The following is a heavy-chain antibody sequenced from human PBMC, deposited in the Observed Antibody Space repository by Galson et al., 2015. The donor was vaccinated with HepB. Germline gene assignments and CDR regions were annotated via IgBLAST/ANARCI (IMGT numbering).Heavy chain of an antibody. V-gene: IGHV1-46*01. CDR3: AADLWFRDPLDY. Sequence: SVKVSCKASGYTFTSYYMHWVRQAPGQGLEWMGIINPSGGGTSYAQKFQGRVTMTRDTSTSTVYMELSSLRSEDTAVYYCAADLWFRDPLDYWGQGTLVTVSS. CDR1: GYTFTSYY. J-gene: IGHJ4*02. D-gene: IGHD3-10*01. CDR2: INPSGGGT.